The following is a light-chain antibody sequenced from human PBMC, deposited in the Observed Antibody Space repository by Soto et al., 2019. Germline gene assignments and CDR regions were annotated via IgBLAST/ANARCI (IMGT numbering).Light chain of an antibody. CDR2: GAS. Sequence: EMVLTQSPATLSLSPGERATLSCRASQSVNDYLAWYQQKPGQAPRLLIYGASNRATGIPVRFSGSGSLTGFNLTISSLEPEDFAVYYGQHRGRWPRTFGQGTKLE. CDR3: QHRGRWPRT. J-gene: IGKJ2*01. CDR1: QSVNDY. V-gene: IGKV3-11*01.